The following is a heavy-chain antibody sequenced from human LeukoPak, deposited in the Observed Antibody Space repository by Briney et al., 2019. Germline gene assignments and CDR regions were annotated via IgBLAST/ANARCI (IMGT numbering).Heavy chain of an antibody. CDR3: ARVAQDVTTENYFYYYMDV. V-gene: IGHV3-21*01. CDR2: ITSRSSHI. D-gene: IGHD4-11*01. Sequence: GGSLRLSCEASGFAFNSYTITWVRQAPGKGLESVSSITSRSSHIYIADSVKGRFTISRDNAKNSLFLQMSSLRVEDTAVYYYARVAQDVTTENYFYYYMDVWGKGTTVTVSS. CDR1: GFAFNSYT. J-gene: IGHJ6*03.